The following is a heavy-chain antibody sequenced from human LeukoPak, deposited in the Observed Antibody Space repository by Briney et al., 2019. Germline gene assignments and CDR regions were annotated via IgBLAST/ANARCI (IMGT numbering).Heavy chain of an antibody. Sequence: SETLSLTCTVSGGSISSSSYYWGWLRQPPGKGLEWIGSIYYSGSTYYNPSLKSRVTISVDTSKNQFSLKLSSVTAADTAVYYCARRPRGATRPYWFDPWGQGTLVTVSS. V-gene: IGHV4-39*07. D-gene: IGHD1-26*01. J-gene: IGHJ5*02. CDR1: GGSISSSSYY. CDR2: IYYSGST. CDR3: ARRPRGATRPYWFDP.